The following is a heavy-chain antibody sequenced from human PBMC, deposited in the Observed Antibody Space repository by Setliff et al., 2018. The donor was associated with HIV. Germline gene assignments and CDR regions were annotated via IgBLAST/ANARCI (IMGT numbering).Heavy chain of an antibody. V-gene: IGHV1-18*01. J-gene: IGHJ4*02. Sequence: AASVKVSCKAPSYSFTNFGISWLRQAPGHGPEWMGWISPFNGKTNYALKFQGRVSLTTDTSTSTAYLELRSLKSEDTALYYCATSIHTRGAIDFWGQGTLVTVSS. CDR3: ATSIHTRGAIDF. CDR2: ISPFNGKT. D-gene: IGHD1-26*01. CDR1: SYSFTNFG.